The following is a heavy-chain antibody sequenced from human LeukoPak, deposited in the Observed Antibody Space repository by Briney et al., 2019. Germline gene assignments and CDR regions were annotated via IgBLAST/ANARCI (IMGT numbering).Heavy chain of an antibody. CDR1: GGSISSSNW. CDR2: IYHSGST. V-gene: IGHV4-4*02. D-gene: IGHD2-15*01. CDR3: ARVVVVAAAPSYYYYGMDV. Sequence: PSGTLSLTCAVSGGSISSSNWWSWVRQPPGKGLEWIGEIYHSGSTNYNPSLKSRVTISVDKSKNQFSLKLSSVTAADTAVYYCARVVVVAAAPSYYYYGMDVWGQGTTVTVSS. J-gene: IGHJ6*02.